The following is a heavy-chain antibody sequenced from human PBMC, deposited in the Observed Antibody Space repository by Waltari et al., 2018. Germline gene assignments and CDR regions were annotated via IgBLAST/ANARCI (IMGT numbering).Heavy chain of an antibody. J-gene: IGHJ4*02. D-gene: IGHD3-10*01. Sequence: EVQLVQSGAEVKKPGATVTISCKASGYTFHHYYMHWVQQAPGKGLEWMGRVDPEDGETIYAEKFQGRVTITADTSTDTAYMELSSLRSEDTAVYYCASLITMVQASDNFDDWGQGTLVTVSS. CDR3: ASLITMVQASDNFDD. CDR2: VDPEDGET. CDR1: GYTFHHYY. V-gene: IGHV1-69-2*01.